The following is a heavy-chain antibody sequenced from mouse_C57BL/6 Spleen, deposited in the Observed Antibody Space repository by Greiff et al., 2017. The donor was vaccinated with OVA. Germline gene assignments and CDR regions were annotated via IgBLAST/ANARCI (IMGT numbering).Heavy chain of an antibody. V-gene: IGHV1-42*01. J-gene: IGHJ4*01. D-gene: IGHD1-1*01. CDR2: INPSTGGT. Sequence: VQLQQSGPELVKPGASVKISCKASGYSFTGYYMNWVKQSPEKSLEWIGEINPSTGGTTYNQKFKAKATLTVDKSSSTAYMQLKSLTSEDSAVYYGARLATTVVPDAMDYWGQGTSVTVSS. CDR1: GYSFTGYY. CDR3: ARLATTVVPDAMDY.